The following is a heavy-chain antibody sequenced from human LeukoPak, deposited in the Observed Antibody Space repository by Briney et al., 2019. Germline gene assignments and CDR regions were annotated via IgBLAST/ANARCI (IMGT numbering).Heavy chain of an antibody. J-gene: IGHJ3*02. Sequence: GASVKVSCKASGYTFTNYGISWVRQAPGQGLEWMGWINPNSGGTNYAQKFQGRVTMTSDTSISTAYMELSRLRFDDTAVYYCARPRDYGDYDAFDIWGQGTMVTVSS. CDR1: GYTFTNYG. CDR3: ARPRDYGDYDAFDI. D-gene: IGHD4-17*01. V-gene: IGHV1-2*02. CDR2: INPNSGGT.